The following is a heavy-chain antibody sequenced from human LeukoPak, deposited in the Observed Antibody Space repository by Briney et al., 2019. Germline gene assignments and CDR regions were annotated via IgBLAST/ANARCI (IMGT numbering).Heavy chain of an antibody. CDR1: GLTFSSYG. D-gene: IGHD2-15*01. CDR3: ARQHCSGGDCYFFD. Sequence: GGSLRLSCAASGLTFSSYGMHWVRQAPGKGLEWVALIWYDGNNKYYADSVKGRFTISRDNSKNTLYLQLNSLRAEDTAVYYCARQHCSGGDCYFFDWGQGTLVTVSS. V-gene: IGHV3-33*01. J-gene: IGHJ4*02. CDR2: IWYDGNNK.